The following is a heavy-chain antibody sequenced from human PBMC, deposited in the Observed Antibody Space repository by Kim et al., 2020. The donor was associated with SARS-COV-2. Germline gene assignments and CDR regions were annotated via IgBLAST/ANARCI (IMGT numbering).Heavy chain of an antibody. V-gene: IGHV5-51*01. J-gene: IGHJ5*02. CDR2: IYPGDSDT. D-gene: IGHD4-17*01. CDR3: ARQWGDYGGGNWFHP. CDR1: GYSFTSYW. Sequence: GESLKISCKGSGYSFTSYWIGWVRQMPGKGLEWMGIIYPGDSDTRYSPSFQGQVTISADKSISTAYLQWSSLKASDTAMYYCARQWGDYGGGNWFHPWGQGTLVTVSS.